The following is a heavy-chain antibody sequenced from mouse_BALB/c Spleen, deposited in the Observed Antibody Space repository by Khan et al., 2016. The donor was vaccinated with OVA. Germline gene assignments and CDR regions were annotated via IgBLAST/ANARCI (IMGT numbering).Heavy chain of an antibody. CDR2: ISYSGST. V-gene: IGHV3-2*02. D-gene: IGHD1-1*01. CDR3: ARGNYYGYAMDD. Sequence: VQLQQSGPGLVKPSQSLSLTCTVTGYSITSNYAWNWIRQLPGNKLEWMGYISYSGSTSSTPSLNSRISITRDTSKNQFFLQLNSVTTEDAATDDCARGNYYGYAMDDWGQGTSVTVSS. CDR1: GYSITSNYA. J-gene: IGHJ4*01.